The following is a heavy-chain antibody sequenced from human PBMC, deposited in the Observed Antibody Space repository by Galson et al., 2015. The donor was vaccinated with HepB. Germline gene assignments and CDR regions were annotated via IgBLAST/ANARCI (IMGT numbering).Heavy chain of an antibody. CDR3: AREVGTQRVIRAFDI. D-gene: IGHD3-16*02. V-gene: IGHV1-46*01. J-gene: IGHJ3*02. CDR2: INPSGGST. Sequence: SVKVSCKASGYTFTSYYMHWVRQAPGQGLEWMGIINPSGGSTSYAQKFQGRVTMTRDTSTSTAYMELRSLRSDDTAVYYCAREVGTQRVIRAFDIWGQGTMVTVSS. CDR1: GYTFTSYY.